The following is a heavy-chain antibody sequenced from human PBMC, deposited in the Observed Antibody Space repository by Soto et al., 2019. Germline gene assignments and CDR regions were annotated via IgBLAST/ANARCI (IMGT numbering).Heavy chain of an antibody. Sequence: QVQLVESGGGVVQPGRSLRLSCAASGFTFSSYGMHWVRQAPGKGLEWVAVISYDGSNKYYADSVKGRFTISRDNSKNTLYLHMNSLRAEDTAVYYCAKDGGRTNYFDYWGQGTLVTVSS. V-gene: IGHV3-30*18. CDR2: ISYDGSNK. CDR3: AKDGGRTNYFDY. D-gene: IGHD1-1*01. J-gene: IGHJ4*02. CDR1: GFTFSSYG.